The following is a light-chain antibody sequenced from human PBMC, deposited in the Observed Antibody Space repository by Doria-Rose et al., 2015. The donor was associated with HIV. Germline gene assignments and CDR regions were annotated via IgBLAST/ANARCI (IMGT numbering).Light chain of an antibody. J-gene: IGKJ2*01. V-gene: IGKV3-15*01. Sequence: TQSPATLSVSPGERATLSCRASQGIGRDLAWYQQKPGQAPRLLIYRASIRATGIPPRFTGGGSGTEFTLTISSLQTEDFAVYFCQQYSQWPPYTFGQGTKLEVK. CDR2: RAS. CDR3: QQYSQWPPYT. CDR1: QGIGRD.